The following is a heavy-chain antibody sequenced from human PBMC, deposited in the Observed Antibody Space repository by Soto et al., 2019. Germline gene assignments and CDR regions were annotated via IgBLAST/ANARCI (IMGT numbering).Heavy chain of an antibody. V-gene: IGHV3-30*18. J-gene: IGHJ4*02. CDR2: ISYDGSNK. Sequence: QVQLVESGGGVVQPGRSLRLSCAASGFTFSSYGMHWVRQAPGKGLEWVAVISYDGSNKYYADSVKGRFTISRDNSKNTLYLQMTSLKAEDTAGYYCAKGGLVIDYWGREPWSPSPQ. D-gene: IGHD3-9*01. CDR1: GFTFSSYG. CDR3: AKGGLVIDY.